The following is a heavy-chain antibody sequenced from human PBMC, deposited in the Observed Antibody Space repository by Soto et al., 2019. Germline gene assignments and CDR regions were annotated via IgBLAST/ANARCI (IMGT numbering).Heavy chain of an antibody. CDR1: GFTFSNAW. CDR2: IKSKTDGGTT. CDR3: TTEDYMITFWGGFWRYFDL. D-gene: IGHD3-16*01. Sequence: EVQLVESGGGLVKPGGSLRLSCAASGFTFSNAWMSWVRQAPGKGLEWVGRIKSKTDGGTTDYAAPVKGRFTISRDDSKNTLYLQMNSMKTEDTAVYYCTTEDYMITFWGGFWRYFDLWGRGTLVTVSS. J-gene: IGHJ2*01. V-gene: IGHV3-15*01.